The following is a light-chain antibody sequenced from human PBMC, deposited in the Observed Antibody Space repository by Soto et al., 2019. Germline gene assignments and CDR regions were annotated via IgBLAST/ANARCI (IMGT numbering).Light chain of an antibody. CDR1: QSVRSND. CDR3: QQYGSSPPT. J-gene: IGKJ1*01. CDR2: GAS. V-gene: IGKV3-20*01. Sequence: EIVLTQSPGTLSLSPGEIATLSCRASQSVRSNDLAWYQQKPGQAPRLLIYGASSRATGIPDRFSGSGSGTDFTLTISRLEPEDCAVYYCQQYGSSPPTFGQGTKV.